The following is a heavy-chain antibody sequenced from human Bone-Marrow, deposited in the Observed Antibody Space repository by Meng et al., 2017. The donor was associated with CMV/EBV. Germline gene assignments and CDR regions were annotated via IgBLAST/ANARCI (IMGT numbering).Heavy chain of an antibody. V-gene: IGHV1-2*02. Sequence: ASVKVSCKASGYTFTGYYMHWVRQAPGQGLEWMGWINPNSGGTNYAQKFQGRVTMTRDTSVSTAYMELSRLIYDDTAVYYCARALIRGVRIDYWGQGTLVTVSS. CDR3: ARALIRGVRIDY. CDR1: GYTFTGYY. J-gene: IGHJ4*02. CDR2: INPNSGGT. D-gene: IGHD3-10*01.